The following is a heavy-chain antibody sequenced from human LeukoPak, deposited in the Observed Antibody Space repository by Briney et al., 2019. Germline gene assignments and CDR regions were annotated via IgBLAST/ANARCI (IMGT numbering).Heavy chain of an antibody. Sequence: ASVKVSCKASGYTFTRYDINWVRQATGQGLECMGWMNPNSGNTGYAQKFQGRVTMTRNTSISTAYMELSSLRSEDTAVYYCARGEWELPCLIEPWGQGTLVTVSS. CDR1: GYTFTRYD. V-gene: IGHV1-8*01. CDR3: ARGEWELPCLIEP. D-gene: IGHD1-26*01. J-gene: IGHJ5*02. CDR2: MNPNSGNT.